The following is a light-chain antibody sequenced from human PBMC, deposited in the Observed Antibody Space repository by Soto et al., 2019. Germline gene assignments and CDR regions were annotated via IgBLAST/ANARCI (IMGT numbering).Light chain of an antibody. V-gene: IGLV2-14*01. CDR1: SSDVGGYNY. Sequence: QSALTQPASVSGSPGQSITISCTGTSSDVGGYNYVSWSQQHPGKAPQLMIYEVSNRPSGVSNRFSGSKSGNTASLTISGLQAEDEADYYCSSYTSSSTYDFGTGTKVTVL. CDR3: SSYTSSSTYD. J-gene: IGLJ1*01. CDR2: EVS.